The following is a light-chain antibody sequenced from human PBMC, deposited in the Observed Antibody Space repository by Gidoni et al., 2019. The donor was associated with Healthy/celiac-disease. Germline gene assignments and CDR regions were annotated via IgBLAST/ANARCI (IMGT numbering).Light chain of an antibody. Sequence: DIQMTQSPSALSASVGDRVTITCRASRSISTHLNWSQQKPGKAPKLLIYAASNLHSGVPSRVSGRGSGTDFTLTISSLQPEDFATYYCQQSYNIPLTFGGGTKVEIK. CDR2: AAS. CDR1: RSISTH. CDR3: QQSYNIPLT. J-gene: IGKJ4*01. V-gene: IGKV1-39*01.